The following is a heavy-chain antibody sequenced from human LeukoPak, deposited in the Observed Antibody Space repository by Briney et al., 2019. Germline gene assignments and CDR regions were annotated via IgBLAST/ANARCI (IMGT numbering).Heavy chain of an antibody. J-gene: IGHJ4*02. V-gene: IGHV3-21*06. Sequence: PGGSLRLSCAASGFTFSSHSMNWVRQAPGKGLEWVSSISGSSSSIYYADSVKGRFTISRDNAKNSLYLQMNSLRADDTAVYYCASHPPTAPRGKFDYWGQGTLVTVSS. CDR1: GFTFSSHS. CDR3: ASHPPTAPRGKFDY. CDR2: ISGSSSSI. D-gene: IGHD3-16*01.